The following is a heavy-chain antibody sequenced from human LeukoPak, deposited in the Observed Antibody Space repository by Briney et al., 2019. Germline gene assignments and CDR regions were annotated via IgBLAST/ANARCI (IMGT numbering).Heavy chain of an antibody. D-gene: IGHD4-11*01. J-gene: IGHJ3*02. CDR2: IYYSGST. CDR3: ARGIFPDYLPSAFDI. CDR1: GGSISSGGYY. Sequence: PSETLSLTCTVSGGSISSGGYYWSWIRQHPGKGLEWIGYIYYSGSTYYNPSLKSRVTISVDTSKNQFSLKLSSVTAADTAVYYCARGIFPDYLPSAFDIWGQGTMVTVSS. V-gene: IGHV4-31*03.